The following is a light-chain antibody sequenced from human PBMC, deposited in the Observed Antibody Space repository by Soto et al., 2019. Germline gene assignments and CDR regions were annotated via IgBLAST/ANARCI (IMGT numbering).Light chain of an antibody. CDR2: GAS. J-gene: IGKJ4*01. CDR3: QQFNSYPLT. CDR1: QGIASS. Sequence: DIHLTQSPSFLSASVGDRVTITCRASQGIASSLAWYQQKAGQAPKLLIYGASTLETGVPSRFSGSGPGTEFTLTISSLQPEDFGIYYCQQFNSYPLTFGGGTKVEIK. V-gene: IGKV1-9*01.